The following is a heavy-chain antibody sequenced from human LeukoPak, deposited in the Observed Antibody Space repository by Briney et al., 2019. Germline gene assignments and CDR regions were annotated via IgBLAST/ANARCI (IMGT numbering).Heavy chain of an antibody. CDR1: GGSISSSSYY. D-gene: IGHD2-15*01. CDR2: LYYSGGS. CDR3: ARRSSWAFDF. V-gene: IGHV4-39*01. J-gene: IGHJ4*02. Sequence: SETLSLTCTVSGGSISSSSYYWGWLRQPPGKGLEWIGSLYYSGGSFLNPSLQGRVTISVDTSRNQFSLNLSSVSAADTAVYYCARRSSWAFDFWGQGTLVTVSS.